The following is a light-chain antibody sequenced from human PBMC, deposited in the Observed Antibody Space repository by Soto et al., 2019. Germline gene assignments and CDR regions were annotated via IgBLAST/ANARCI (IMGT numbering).Light chain of an antibody. CDR3: RSYSRANTRV. J-gene: IGLJ3*02. CDR2: GVS. Sequence: QSALTQPASVSGSPGQSITISCTGTSSDVGGHNFVSWYQQHPGKAPKVMIYGVSDRPSGFSNRFSGSKSGNTASLTIAGIQAEDEADYYCRSYSRANTRVFGRRTKVTVL. V-gene: IGLV2-14*01. CDR1: SSDVGGHNF.